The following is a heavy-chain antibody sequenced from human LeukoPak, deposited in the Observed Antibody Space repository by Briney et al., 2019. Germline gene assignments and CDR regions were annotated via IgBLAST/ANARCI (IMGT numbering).Heavy chain of an antibody. CDR1: GGTFSSYA. CDR3: ARVHLEWPSPGDYYYYYMDV. Sequence: SVKVSCKASGGTFSSYAISWVRQAPGQGLEWMGGIIPIFGTANYAQKFQGRVTITTDESTSTAYMELSSLRSEDTAVYYCARVHLEWPSPGDYYYYYMDVWGKGSTVTVSS. CDR2: IIPIFGTA. V-gene: IGHV1-69*05. D-gene: IGHD3-3*01. J-gene: IGHJ6*03.